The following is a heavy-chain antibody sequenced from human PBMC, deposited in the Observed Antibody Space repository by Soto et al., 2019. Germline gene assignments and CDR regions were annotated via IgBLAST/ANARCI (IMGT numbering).Heavy chain of an antibody. V-gene: IGHV1-69*13. D-gene: IGHD6-13*01. Sequence: ASVKVSCKASGGTFSSYAISWVRQAPGQGLEWMGGIIPIFGTANYAQKFQGRVTITADESTSTAYMELSSLRSEDTAVYYCTMASAAGTYYYYYGMDVWGQGTTVTVSS. CDR2: IIPIFGTA. CDR3: TMASAAGTYYYYYGMDV. CDR1: GGTFSSYA. J-gene: IGHJ6*02.